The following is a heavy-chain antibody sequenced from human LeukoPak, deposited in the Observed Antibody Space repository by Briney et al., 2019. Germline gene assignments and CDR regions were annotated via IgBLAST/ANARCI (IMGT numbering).Heavy chain of an antibody. CDR3: ARDWVQLWLPYPRYYYYYMDV. J-gene: IGHJ6*03. CDR2: IYPGDSDT. Sequence: GESLKISCKGSGYSFTSYWIGWVRQMPGKGLEWMGIIYPGDSDTRYSPSFQGQVTISADKSISTAYLQWSSLTASDTAVYYCARDWVQLWLPYPRYYYYYMDVWGKGTTVTVSS. V-gene: IGHV5-51*06. D-gene: IGHD5-18*01. CDR1: GYSFTSYW.